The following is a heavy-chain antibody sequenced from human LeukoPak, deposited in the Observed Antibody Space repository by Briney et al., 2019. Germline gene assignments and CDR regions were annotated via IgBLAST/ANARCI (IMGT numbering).Heavy chain of an antibody. Sequence: SQTLSLTCAISGDRVSSNSAAWNWIRQSPSRGLEWLGRTYYRSKGDNDYAVSVKSRITINPYTSKNQFSLQLNSVTPEDTAVYYCAREDSSYYYDSSGYYPTPNFDYWGQGTLVTASS. CDR1: GDRVSSNSAA. D-gene: IGHD3-22*01. V-gene: IGHV6-1*01. J-gene: IGHJ4*02. CDR3: AREDSSYYYDSSGYYPTPNFDY. CDR2: TYYRSKGDN.